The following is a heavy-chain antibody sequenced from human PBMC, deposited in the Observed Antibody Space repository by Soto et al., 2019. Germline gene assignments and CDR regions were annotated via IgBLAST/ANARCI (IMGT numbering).Heavy chain of an antibody. D-gene: IGHD6-19*01. J-gene: IGHJ3*01. V-gene: IGHV1-69*01. CDR3: ARVRRSSGWYGGL. CDR1: VGTFSSYA. Sequence: QVQLVQSGAEVKKPGSSVKVSCKASVGTFSSYAISWVRQAPGQGLEWMGGIIPIFGTANYAQKCQGRVTINVAESSSTAYMELSSLRSEDTAVDYCARVRRSSGWYGGLWGQGTMVTVSS. CDR2: IIPIFGTA.